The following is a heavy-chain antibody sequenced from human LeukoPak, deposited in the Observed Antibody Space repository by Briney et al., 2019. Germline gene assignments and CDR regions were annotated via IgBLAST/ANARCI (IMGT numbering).Heavy chain of an antibody. D-gene: IGHD3-10*01. CDR1: GYTFTSYD. CDR3: ATNDYGSGSYYNS. CDR2: MNPNSGNT. J-gene: IGHJ4*02. Sequence: ASVKVSCKASGYTFTSYDINWVRQATGQGLEWMGWMNPNSGNTGYAQKFQGRVTMTRNTSISTAYMQLSSLRSEDTAVYYCATNDYGSGSYYNSWGQGTLVTVSS. V-gene: IGHV1-8*01.